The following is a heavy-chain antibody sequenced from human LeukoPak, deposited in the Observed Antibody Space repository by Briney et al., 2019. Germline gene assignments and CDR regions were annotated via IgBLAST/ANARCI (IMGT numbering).Heavy chain of an antibody. D-gene: IGHD3-22*01. V-gene: IGHV1-69*05. J-gene: IGHJ4*02. CDR2: IIPIFGTA. CDR3: ARDIQDPRDYYVSSGYTLDY. Sequence: SSVKVSCKASGGTFSSYAISWVRQAPGQGLEWMGRIIPIFGTANYAQKFQGRVTITTDESTSTAYMELSSLRSEDTAVYYCARDIQDPRDYYVSSGYTLDYWGQGTLVTVSS. CDR1: GGTFSSYA.